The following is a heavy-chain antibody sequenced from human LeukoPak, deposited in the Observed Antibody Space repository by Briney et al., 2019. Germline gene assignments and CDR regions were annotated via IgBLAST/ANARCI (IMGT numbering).Heavy chain of an antibody. V-gene: IGHV4-59*01. CDR3: ARGHLYGYGFVY. CDR1: GGSISSYY. Sequence: SETLSLTCTVSGGSISSYYWSWIRQPPGKGLEWIGYIYYSGSTNYNPSLKSRVTISVDTSKNQFSLKLSSVTAADTAVYYCARGHLYGYGFVYWGQGTLVTVSS. CDR2: IYYSGST. J-gene: IGHJ4*02. D-gene: IGHD5-18*01.